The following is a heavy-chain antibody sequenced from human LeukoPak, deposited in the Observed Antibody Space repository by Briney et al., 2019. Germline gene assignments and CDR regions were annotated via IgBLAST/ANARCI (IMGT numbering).Heavy chain of an antibody. D-gene: IGHD3-10*01. J-gene: IGHJ5*02. V-gene: IGHV4-39*01. Sequence: SETLSLTCTVSGGSISSYYWGWIRQPPGKGLEWIGSIYHSGSTYYNPSLKSRVTISVDTSKNQFSLKLSSVTAADTAVYYCARRSLGFGELSYNWFDPWGQGTLVTVSS. CDR2: IYHSGST. CDR3: ARRSLGFGELSYNWFDP. CDR1: GGSISSYY.